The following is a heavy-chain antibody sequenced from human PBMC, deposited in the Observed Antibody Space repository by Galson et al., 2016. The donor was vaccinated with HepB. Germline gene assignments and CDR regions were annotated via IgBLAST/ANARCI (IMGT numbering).Heavy chain of an antibody. Sequence: SVKVSCKASGGTFSSYAISWVRRAPGQGLEWMGRIIPILGIANYAQKFQGRVTITADKSTSTGYMELSSLRSEDTAVYYCARQKAVFALYYFDYWGQGTLVTVSS. V-gene: IGHV1-69*04. CDR1: GGTFSSYA. CDR2: IIPILGIA. J-gene: IGHJ4*02. CDR3: ARQKAVFALYYFDY.